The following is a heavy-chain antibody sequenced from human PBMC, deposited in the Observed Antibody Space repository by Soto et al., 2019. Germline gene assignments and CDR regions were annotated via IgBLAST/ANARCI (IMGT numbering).Heavy chain of an antibody. CDR2: IYYSGST. CDR3: ARRGYSGPQRWFDP. Sequence: PSETLSLTCTVSGGSISSSSYYWGCIRQPPGKGLEWIGSIYYSGSTYYNPSLKSRVTISVDTSKNQFSLKLSSVTAADTAVYYCARRGYSGPQRWFDPCGQAPLVTLS. V-gene: IGHV4-39*01. CDR1: GGSISSSSYY. J-gene: IGHJ5*02. D-gene: IGHD5-18*01.